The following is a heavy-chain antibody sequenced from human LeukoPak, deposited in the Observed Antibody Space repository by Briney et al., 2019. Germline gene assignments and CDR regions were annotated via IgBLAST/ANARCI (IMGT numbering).Heavy chain of an antibody. CDR1: GFTFSSYS. J-gene: IGHJ4*02. Sequence: PGGSLRLSCAASGFTFSSYSMNWVRQAPGKGLEWVSYISSSSSTIYYADSVKGRFTISRDNAKNSLYLQMNSLRAEDTAVYYCAKVARRAARGPVDYWGQGTLVTVSS. CDR3: AKVARRAARGPVDY. D-gene: IGHD6-6*01. V-gene: IGHV3-48*01. CDR2: ISSSSSTI.